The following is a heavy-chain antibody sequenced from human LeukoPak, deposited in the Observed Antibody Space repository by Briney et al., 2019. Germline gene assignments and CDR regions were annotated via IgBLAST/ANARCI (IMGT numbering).Heavy chain of an antibody. CDR3: ARTAARRFDY. CDR2: INPTGGST. Sequence: VASVKVSCTASGGTFSSYAISWVRQAPGQGLEWMGIINPTGGSTTYAQKFQGRVTMTRDTSTSTVYMELSSLRSDDTAVYYCARTAARRFDYWGQGTLVTVSS. J-gene: IGHJ4*02. V-gene: IGHV1-46*01. CDR1: GGTFSSYA. D-gene: IGHD6-6*01.